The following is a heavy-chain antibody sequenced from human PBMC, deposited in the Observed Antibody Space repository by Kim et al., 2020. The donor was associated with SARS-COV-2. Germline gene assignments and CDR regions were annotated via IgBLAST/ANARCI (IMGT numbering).Heavy chain of an antibody. CDR1: GYTFTSYD. V-gene: IGHV1-8*01. J-gene: IGHJ6*03. CDR3: ARARRDMIVVVIAKYYYYMDV. Sequence: ASVKVSCKTSGYTFTSYDINWVRQATGQGLEWMGWMNPNSGNTGYAQKFQGRVTMTRNTSISTAYMELSSLRSEDTAVYYCARARRDMIVVVIAKYYYYMDVWGKGTTVTVSS. CDR2: MNPNSGNT. D-gene: IGHD3-22*01.